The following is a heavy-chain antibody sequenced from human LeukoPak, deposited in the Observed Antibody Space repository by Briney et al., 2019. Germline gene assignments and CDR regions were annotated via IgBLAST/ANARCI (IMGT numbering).Heavy chain of an antibody. CDR1: GYTFASYY. Sequence: ASVKVSCKASGYTFASYYMHWVRQARGQGLEWMGIINPSGGSTSYAQKFQGRVTMTRDTSTSTVYMELSSLRSEDTAVYYCARAATPYSSSIIGGPFDPWGQGTLVTVSS. CDR2: INPSGGST. D-gene: IGHD6-6*01. V-gene: IGHV1-46*03. CDR3: ARAATPYSSSIIGGPFDP. J-gene: IGHJ5*02.